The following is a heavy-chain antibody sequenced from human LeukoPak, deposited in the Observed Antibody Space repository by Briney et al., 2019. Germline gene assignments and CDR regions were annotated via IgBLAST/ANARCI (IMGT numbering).Heavy chain of an antibody. J-gene: IGHJ4*02. V-gene: IGHV4-61*02. CDR3: ASAVGKDGYNLLRY. CDR2: IYTSGST. CDR1: GGSISSGSYY. Sequence: SETLSLTCTVSGGSISSGSYYWSWIRQPAGKGLEWIGRIYTSGSTNYNPSLKSRVTISVDTSKNQFSLKLSSVTAADTAVYYCASAVGKDGYNLLRYRGQGTLVTVSS. D-gene: IGHD5-24*01.